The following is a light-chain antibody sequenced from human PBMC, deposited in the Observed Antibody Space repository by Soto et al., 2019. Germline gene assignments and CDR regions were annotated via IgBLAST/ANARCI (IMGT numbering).Light chain of an antibody. CDR3: QHLHTYPYT. V-gene: IGKV1-9*01. J-gene: IGKJ2*01. Sequence: IQLTQSPSSLSASVGDRVTITCRACQGIASYLAWYQQKPGKAPKLLIYAASTLQSGVPSRFSGSGSGTDFTLTISSLPPEDFATYYCQHLHTYPYTFGQGTKLEIK. CDR1: QGIASY. CDR2: AAS.